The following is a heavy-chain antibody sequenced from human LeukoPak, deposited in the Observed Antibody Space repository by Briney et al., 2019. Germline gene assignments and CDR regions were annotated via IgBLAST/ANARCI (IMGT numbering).Heavy chain of an antibody. D-gene: IGHD3-3*01. V-gene: IGHV5-51*01. CDR2: IYPEDSDT. CDR3: ARHEVGGDSSSGYEYYYYMDV. J-gene: IGHJ6*03. Sequence: GESLKISCKASGYTFTNYWIGWVRQMPGKGLEWMGIIYPEDSDTKYSPSFQGQVTISVDESTSTAYLQWSSLKASDTAIYYCARHEVGGDSSSGYEYYYYMDVWGKGTAVTVPS. CDR1: GYTFTNYW.